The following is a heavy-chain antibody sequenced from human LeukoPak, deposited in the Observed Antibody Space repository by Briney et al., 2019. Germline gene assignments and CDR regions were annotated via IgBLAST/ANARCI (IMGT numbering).Heavy chain of an antibody. D-gene: IGHD2/OR15-2a*01. J-gene: IGHJ5*02. V-gene: IGHV3-23*01. CDR3: ARDLWRANWFDP. Sequence: GGSLRLSCAASGFTFSSYAMTWVRQAPGKGLEWVSTIIGSGGTTYYADSVRGRFTVSRDNYKNTLYLQMNTLRAEDTAVYYCARDLWRANWFDPWGQGTLVTVSS. CDR1: GFTFSSYA. CDR2: IIGSGGTT.